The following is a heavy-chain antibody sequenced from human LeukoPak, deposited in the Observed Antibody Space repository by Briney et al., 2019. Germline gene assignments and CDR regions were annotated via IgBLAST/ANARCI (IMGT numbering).Heavy chain of an antibody. D-gene: IGHD5-12*01. Sequence: HPGGSRRLSCAASGFTFSSYAMSWVRQAPGKGLEWVSAISGSGGSTYYADSVKGRFTISRDNSKNTLYLQMNSLRAEDTAVYYCAKDRRGYSGYADYWGQGTLVTVSS. CDR3: AKDRRGYSGYADY. J-gene: IGHJ4*02. V-gene: IGHV3-23*01. CDR1: GFTFSSYA. CDR2: ISGSGGST.